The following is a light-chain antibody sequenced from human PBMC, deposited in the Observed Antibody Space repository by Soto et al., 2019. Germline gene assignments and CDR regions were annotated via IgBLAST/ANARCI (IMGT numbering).Light chain of an antibody. Sequence: DNHMAQAPCSLCGSLGHGVTITCRASQTIGSWLAWYQQKPGKAPKLLIYKASTLKSGVPSRFSGSGSGTEFTLTISSLQPDDFATYYCQHYNSYSEAFGQGTKVDIK. CDR2: KAS. CDR3: QHYNSYSEA. V-gene: IGKV1-5*03. CDR1: QTIGSW. J-gene: IGKJ1*01.